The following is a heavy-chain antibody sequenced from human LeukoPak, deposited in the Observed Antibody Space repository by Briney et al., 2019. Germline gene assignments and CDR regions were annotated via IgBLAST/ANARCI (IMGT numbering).Heavy chain of an antibody. CDR2: ISDSGGST. V-gene: IGHV3-23*01. CDR1: GFTFSSYA. CDR3: AKGKINHDGAFDI. J-gene: IGHJ3*02. D-gene: IGHD1-14*01. Sequence: PGGSLRLSCAASGFTFSSYAMRWVRQAPGKGLEWVSSISDSGGSTHYAESVRGRFSLSRDNFEKTLYLQMNRLRAEDTAVYYCAKGKINHDGAFDIWGQGTRVIVAS.